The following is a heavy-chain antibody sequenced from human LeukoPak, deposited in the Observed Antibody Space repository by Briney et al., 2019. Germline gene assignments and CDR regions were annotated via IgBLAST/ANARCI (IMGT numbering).Heavy chain of an antibody. D-gene: IGHD5-24*01. CDR3: AKDFRNGYNSY. V-gene: IGHV3-53*01. Sequence: GGSLRLSCAASGFTVSSNYMSWVRQAPGKGLEWVSVIYSGGSTYYADSVKGRFTISRDNSKNTLYLQMNSLRAEDTAVYYCAKDFRNGYNSYWGQGTLVTVSS. CDR2: IYSGGST. J-gene: IGHJ4*02. CDR1: GFTVSSNY.